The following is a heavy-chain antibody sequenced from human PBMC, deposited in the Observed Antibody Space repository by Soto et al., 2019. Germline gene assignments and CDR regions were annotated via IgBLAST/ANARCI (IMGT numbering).Heavy chain of an antibody. V-gene: IGHV3-30*03. Sequence: QVQLVESGGAVVQPGRSLRLSCAASGFTFSSYGMHWVRQAPGKGLEWVAVISYDGSNKYYADSVKGRFTISRDNSKNTLYLQMNSLRAEDTAVYYCATPQGGWYPPFDYWGQGTLVTVSS. J-gene: IGHJ4*02. D-gene: IGHD6-19*01. CDR1: GFTFSSYG. CDR2: ISYDGSNK. CDR3: ATPQGGWYPPFDY.